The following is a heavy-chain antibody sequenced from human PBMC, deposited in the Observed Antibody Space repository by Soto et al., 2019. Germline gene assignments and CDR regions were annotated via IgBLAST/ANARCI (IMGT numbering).Heavy chain of an antibody. CDR2: MYPSGSS. CDR1: GGSIDTPNW. J-gene: IGHJ4*02. V-gene: IGHV4-4*02. Sequence: QVQLQESGPGLVKPSETLSLTCAVSGGSIDTPNWWSWYRRLPGKGLEWIGEMYPSGSSNRNPSLNRRVTISLDTSNNHFSLKLTSLTAADTTIYYCAREGFDHRTDSWGQGIPVTVSS. CDR3: AREGFDHRTDS.